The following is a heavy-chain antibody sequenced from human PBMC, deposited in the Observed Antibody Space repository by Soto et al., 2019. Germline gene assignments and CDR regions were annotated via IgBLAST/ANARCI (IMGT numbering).Heavy chain of an antibody. D-gene: IGHD3-3*01. CDR2: INHTVGT. CDR3: ATPITVFGLLIPPFDP. CDR1: VGSVNGYY. Sequence: PSETLSLTCAVYVGSVNGYYWNWIRKPPGKGLEWIGEINHTVGTHYNPSLKSRVTLSVDTSKNQFSLRSSSVTAADPAIYSWATPITVFGLLIPPFDPWGQGTQVTVSS. V-gene: IGHV4-34*01. J-gene: IGHJ5*02.